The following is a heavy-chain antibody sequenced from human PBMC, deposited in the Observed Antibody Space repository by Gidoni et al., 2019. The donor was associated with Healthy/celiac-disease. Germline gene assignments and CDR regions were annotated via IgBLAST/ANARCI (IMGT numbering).Heavy chain of an antibody. J-gene: IGHJ4*02. CDR1: GGSFSGYY. V-gene: IGHV4-34*01. Sequence: QVQLQQWGAGLLKPSETLSLTCAVYGGSFSGYYWSWIRQPPGKGLEWIGAINHSGSTNYNPSLKSRVTISVDTSKNQFSLKLSSVTAADTAVYYCARGIAVAGTADFDYWGQGTLVTVSS. CDR3: ARGIAVAGTADFDY. D-gene: IGHD6-19*01. CDR2: INHSGST.